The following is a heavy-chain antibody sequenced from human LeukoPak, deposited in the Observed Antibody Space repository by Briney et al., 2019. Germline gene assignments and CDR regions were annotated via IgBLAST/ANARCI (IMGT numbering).Heavy chain of an antibody. D-gene: IGHD3-3*01. J-gene: IGHJ4*02. CDR3: ARHVRFEGVDY. Sequence: PGGSPRLSCAASGFIFTSYWMSWVRQAPGKGLEWVANIKQDGSEKYYVDSVKGRFTISRDNAKNSLFLQMSSLRAEDTAVYYCARHVRFEGVDYWGQGALVTVSS. CDR2: IKQDGSEK. CDR1: GFIFTSYW. V-gene: IGHV3-7*01.